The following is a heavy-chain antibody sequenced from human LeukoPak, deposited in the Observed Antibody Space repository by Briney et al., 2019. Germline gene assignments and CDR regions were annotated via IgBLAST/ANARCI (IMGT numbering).Heavy chain of an antibody. CDR3: ATSPTYYYGSGSSPFDY. J-gene: IGHJ4*02. V-gene: IGHV3-23*01. Sequence: PGGSLRLSCAASGFTFSSYAMSWVRQAPGKGLEWVSAISGSGGSTYYADSVEGRFTISRDNSKNTLYLQMNSLRAEDTAVYYCATSPTYYYGSGSSPFDYWGQGTLVTVSS. CDR2: ISGSGGST. D-gene: IGHD3-10*01. CDR1: GFTFSSYA.